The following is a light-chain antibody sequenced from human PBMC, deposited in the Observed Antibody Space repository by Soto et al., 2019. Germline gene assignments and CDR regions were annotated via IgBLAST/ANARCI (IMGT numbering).Light chain of an antibody. CDR3: QQYNKSFMYS. V-gene: IGKV3-20*01. Sequence: EIVLTQSPGTLSLSPGERATLSCRASQTVTNNYLAWYQQKPGQAPRLLIYGASSRVTGIPYRFSGSGSGTDFTLTISRLEPEDFAVYYCQQYNKSFMYSFGQGTNLEIK. J-gene: IGKJ2*01. CDR1: QTVTNNY. CDR2: GAS.